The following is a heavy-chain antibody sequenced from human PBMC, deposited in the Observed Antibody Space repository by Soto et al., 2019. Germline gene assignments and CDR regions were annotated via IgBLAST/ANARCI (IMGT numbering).Heavy chain of an antibody. CDR2: IWYDGSSK. D-gene: IGHD3-16*02. CDR3: AREVSLAELSLYY. V-gene: IGHV3-33*01. Sequence: PGGSLRLSCAASGFTFSSYGMHWVRQAPGKGLEWVAVIWYDGSSKYYADSVKGRFTISRDNSKNTLYLQMNSLRAEDTAAYYCAREVSLAELSLYYWGQGTLVTVSS. J-gene: IGHJ4*02. CDR1: GFTFSSYG.